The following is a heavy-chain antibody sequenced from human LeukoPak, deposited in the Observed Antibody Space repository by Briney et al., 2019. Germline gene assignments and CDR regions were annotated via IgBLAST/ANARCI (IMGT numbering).Heavy chain of an antibody. D-gene: IGHD6-19*01. J-gene: IGHJ5*02. Sequence: SETLSLTCTVSGGSISSYYWSWIRQPPGKGLEWIGYIYYSGSTNYNPSLKSRVTISVDTSKNQFSLKLSSVTAADTAVYYCARGSPVAVAAHRWFDPWGQGTLVTVSS. CDR1: GGSISSYY. V-gene: IGHV4-59*01. CDR3: ARGSPVAVAAHRWFDP. CDR2: IYYSGST.